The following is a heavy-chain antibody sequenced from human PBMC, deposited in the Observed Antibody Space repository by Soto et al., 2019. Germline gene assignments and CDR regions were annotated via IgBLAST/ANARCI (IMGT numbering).Heavy chain of an antibody. V-gene: IGHV1-18*01. Sequence: QVQLVQSGGEVKRPGASVKVSCKTSGYTFSNYGITWVRQAPGQPLEWLGWISLYSDGTNYAQKFQGRVSMTTDTSTTTAYMELRSLRSDDTAVYYCARVVPGAEAWFGTCGQGALVTVSS. CDR1: GYTFSNYG. D-gene: IGHD2-2*01. J-gene: IGHJ5*02. CDR3: ARVVPGAEAWFGT. CDR2: ISLYSDGT.